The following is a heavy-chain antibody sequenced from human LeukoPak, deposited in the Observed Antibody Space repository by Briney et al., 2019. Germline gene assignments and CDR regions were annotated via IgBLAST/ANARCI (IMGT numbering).Heavy chain of an antibody. CDR2: IKQDGNEK. CDR1: GFTFSTYW. Sequence: PGGSLRLPCAASGFTFSTYWMNWVRQAPGKGLEWVANIKQDGNEKYYVDSVKGRFTISRDNAKNSLSLQMNSLRAEDTALYYCARSHLELPYYYYYMGVWGKGTTVTVSS. D-gene: IGHD1-7*01. J-gene: IGHJ6*03. CDR3: ARSHLELPYYYYYMGV. V-gene: IGHV3-7*01.